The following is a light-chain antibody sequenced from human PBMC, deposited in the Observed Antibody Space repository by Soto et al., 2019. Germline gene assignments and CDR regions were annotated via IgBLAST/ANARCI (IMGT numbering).Light chain of an antibody. V-gene: IGLV2-8*01. J-gene: IGLJ1*01. CDR1: SSDVGANNDY. Sequence: QSALTQPPSASGSPGQSVTISCTVTSSDVGANNDYVSWYQQHPGKVPKLMIYEVSKRPPGVPDRFSGSKSGNTASLTVPGLQADDEADYYCSSYAGSDNFVFGTGTKVTVL. CDR2: EVS. CDR3: SSYAGSDNFV.